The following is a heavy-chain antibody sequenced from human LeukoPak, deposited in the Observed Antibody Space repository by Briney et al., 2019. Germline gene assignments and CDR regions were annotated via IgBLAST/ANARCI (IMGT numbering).Heavy chain of an antibody. J-gene: IGHJ5*02. V-gene: IGHV1-3*01. CDR3: ARGRMVRGVIITYNWFDP. CDR1: GYTFTSYA. CDR2: LNAGNGNT. Sequence: ASVKVSCKASGYTFTSYAMHWVRQAPGQRLEWMGWLNAGNGNTKYSQKFQGRVTITRDTSASTAYMELSSLRSEDTAVYYCARGRMVRGVIITYNWFDPWGQGTLVTVSS. D-gene: IGHD3-10*01.